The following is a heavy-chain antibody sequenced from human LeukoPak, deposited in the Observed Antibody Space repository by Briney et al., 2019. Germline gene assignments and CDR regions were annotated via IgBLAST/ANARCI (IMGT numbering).Heavy chain of an antibody. CDR2: IYYSGST. CDR3: ARGRGPPLWFGPKYNWFDP. D-gene: IGHD3-10*01. V-gene: IGHV4-39*01. Sequence: SETLSLTCTVSGASLSVSGRNWGWVRQPPGKGLEWIARIYYSGSTYYSPSLASRVAMSVDTSKNQFSLKLSSVTAADTAVYYCARGRGPPLWFGPKYNWFDPWGQGTLVTVSS. J-gene: IGHJ5*02. CDR1: GASLSVSGRN.